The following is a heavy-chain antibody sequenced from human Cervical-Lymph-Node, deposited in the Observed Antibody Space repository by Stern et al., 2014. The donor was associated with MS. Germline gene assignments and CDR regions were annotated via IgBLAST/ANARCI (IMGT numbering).Heavy chain of an antibody. D-gene: IGHD3-3*01. Sequence: QVQLVQSWAEVKKPGASVKVSCKASGFTFSTYHMHWVRQAPGQGLEWVGVVDPKGTSATYAQKFQGRVAITRHTSTATVYMELSSLRFEDTAVYFCAREEVKLEWSGFFYYGMDVWGQGTSVTVS. CDR3: AREEVKLEWSGFFYYGMDV. CDR1: GFTFSTYH. J-gene: IGHJ6*02. V-gene: IGHV1-46*01. CDR2: VDPKGTSA.